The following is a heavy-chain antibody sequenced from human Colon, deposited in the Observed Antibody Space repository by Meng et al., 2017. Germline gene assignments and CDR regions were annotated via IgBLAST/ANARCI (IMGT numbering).Heavy chain of an antibody. J-gene: IGHJ6*02. CDR3: ARDLGGMDV. Sequence: QVQLVQSGAEVRKPGSSVKVSCKASGGTSKNYPISWVRQAPGHGLEWMGGFIPLLAIPKYAHKFQGRVTISADRSTSTVYMELSSLRSNDTAVYYRARDLGGMDVWGQGTTVTVS. CDR1: GGTSKNYP. V-gene: IGHV1-69*10. CDR2: FIPLLAIP.